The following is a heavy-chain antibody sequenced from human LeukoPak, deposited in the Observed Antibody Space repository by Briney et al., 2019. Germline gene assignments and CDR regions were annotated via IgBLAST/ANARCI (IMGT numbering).Heavy chain of an antibody. Sequence: SVKVSCKASGGTFSSYAISWVRQAPGQGLEWMGGIIPIFGTANYAQKFQGRVTITADKSTSTAYMELSSLRSEDTAVYYCARGIIAAGPFYYYYYMDVWGKGTTVTVSS. D-gene: IGHD6-6*01. CDR1: GGTFSSYA. J-gene: IGHJ6*03. CDR2: IIPIFGTA. CDR3: ARGIIAAGPFYYYYYMDV. V-gene: IGHV1-69*06.